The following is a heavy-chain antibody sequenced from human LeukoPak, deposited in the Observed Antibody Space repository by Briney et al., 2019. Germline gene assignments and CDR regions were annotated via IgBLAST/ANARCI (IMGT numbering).Heavy chain of an antibody. CDR3: AKGAECSGGSCRSTFDY. CDR1: GFTFSSNG. Sequence: PGGSLRLSCATSGFTFSSNGVHWARQAPGKGLEWVAFMRSDGSHEEYAESVKDRFAISRDNFKNTVHLQMNSLRFEDTAVYYCAKGAECSGGSCRSTFDYWGQGTLVTVSS. V-gene: IGHV3-30*02. J-gene: IGHJ4*02. CDR2: MRSDGSHE. D-gene: IGHD2-15*01.